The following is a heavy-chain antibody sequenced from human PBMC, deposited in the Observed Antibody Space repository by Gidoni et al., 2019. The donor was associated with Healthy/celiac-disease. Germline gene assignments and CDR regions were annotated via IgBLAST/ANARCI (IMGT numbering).Heavy chain of an antibody. V-gene: IGHV4-34*01. J-gene: IGHJ4*02. CDR3: ASGRIAARPFRDY. Sequence: WIGEINHSGSTNYNPSLKSRVTISVDTSKNQFSLKLSSVTAAYTAVYYCASGRIAARPFRDYWGQGTLVTVSS. CDR2: INHSGST. D-gene: IGHD6-6*01.